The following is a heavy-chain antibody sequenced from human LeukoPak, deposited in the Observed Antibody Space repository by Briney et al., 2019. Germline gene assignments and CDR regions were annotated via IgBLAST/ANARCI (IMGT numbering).Heavy chain of an antibody. CDR3: ARNPSKMAAFDY. J-gene: IGHJ4*02. CDR1: GGPISSYY. V-gene: IGHV4-59*01. CDR2: IYYSGST. D-gene: IGHD5-24*01. Sequence: SETLSLTCTVSGGPISSYYWSWIRQPPGKGLEWIGYIYYSGSTNYNPSLKSRVTISVDTSKNQFSLKLSSVTAADTAVYYCARNPSKMAAFDYWGQGTLVTVSS.